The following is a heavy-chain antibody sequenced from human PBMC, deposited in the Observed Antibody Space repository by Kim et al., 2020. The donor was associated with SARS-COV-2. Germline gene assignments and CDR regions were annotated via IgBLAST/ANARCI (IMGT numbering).Heavy chain of an antibody. V-gene: IGHV3-73*01. CDR3: TRVPGTTLAVWVAFD. D-gene: IGHD1-1*01. Sequence: GGSLRLSCGASGFTFSDSAMHWVRRASGKGLEWLGLIRSKVNGYATAYSASVRVRFTISRYDSRHTPYLQMNSLKTEDTDVYYCTRVPGTTLAVWVAFD. CDR1: GFTFSDSA. J-gene: IGHJ3*02. CDR2: IRSKVNGYAT.